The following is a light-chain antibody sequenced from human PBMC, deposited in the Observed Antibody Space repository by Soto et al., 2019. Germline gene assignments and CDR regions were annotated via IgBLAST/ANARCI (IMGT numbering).Light chain of an antibody. CDR3: HQRYNWPRVT. CDR2: AVS. Sequence: EIVFTQSPGTLSFSPGARATLSCKARPRDSSNYLAWCNQKPGQPPRLLIYAVSNRATGIPARFSGSGSGTDFTLTITSLEPEDFAVYFCHQRYNWPRVTFGQGTRLEIK. V-gene: IGKV3D-20*02. CDR1: PRDSSNY. J-gene: IGKJ5*01.